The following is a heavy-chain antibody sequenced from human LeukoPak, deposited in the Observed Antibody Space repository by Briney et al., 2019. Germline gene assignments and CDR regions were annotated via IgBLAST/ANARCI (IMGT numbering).Heavy chain of an antibody. Sequence: PGGSLRLSCAASGFTFSSYGMHWVRQAPGKGLEWVAFIRYDGSNKYYADSVKGRFTISRDNSKNTLYLQMNSLRAEDTAVYYCAKDRRGSYYDYWGQGTLVTVSS. D-gene: IGHD1-26*01. V-gene: IGHV3-30*02. J-gene: IGHJ4*02. CDR1: GFTFSSYG. CDR2: IRYDGSNK. CDR3: AKDRRGSYYDY.